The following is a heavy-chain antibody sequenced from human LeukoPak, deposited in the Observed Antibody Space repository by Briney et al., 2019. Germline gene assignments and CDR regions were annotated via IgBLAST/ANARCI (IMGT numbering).Heavy chain of an antibody. J-gene: IGHJ5*02. Sequence: ASVKVSCKASGYTFTGYYMHWVRQAPGQGLEWMGWINPNSGGTNYAQKFQGRVTMTRDTSISTAYMELSRLRSDDTAVYYCARELVVVAATLRLNWFDPWGRGTLVTVSS. CDR3: ARELVVVAATLRLNWFDP. V-gene: IGHV1-2*02. CDR1: GYTFTGYY. CDR2: INPNSGGT. D-gene: IGHD2-15*01.